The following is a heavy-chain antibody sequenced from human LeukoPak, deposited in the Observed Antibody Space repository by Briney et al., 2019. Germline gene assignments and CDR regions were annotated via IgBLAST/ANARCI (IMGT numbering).Heavy chain of an antibody. V-gene: IGHV3-49*04. Sequence: GGSLRLSCTASGFTFGDYAMSWVRQAPGKGLEWVGFIRSNAYGGTTEYAASVKGRFTISRDDSKRIAYLQMNSLKTEDTAVYYCTRAASGYWYYFDYWGQGTLVTVSS. CDR2: IRSNAYGGTT. J-gene: IGHJ4*02. CDR3: TRAASGYWYYFDY. D-gene: IGHD3-22*01. CDR1: GFTFGDYA.